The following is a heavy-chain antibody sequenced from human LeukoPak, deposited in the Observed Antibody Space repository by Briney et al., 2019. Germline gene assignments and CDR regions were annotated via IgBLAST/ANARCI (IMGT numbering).Heavy chain of an antibody. V-gene: IGHV4-59*08. Sequence: SETLSLTCAVYGGSFSGYYWSWMRQPPGKGLEWIAYIYYSGSTNYNPSLKSRVTISLDTPKNQFSLKLSSVTAADTAVYYCARRNGYNYYWGQGTLVTVSS. J-gene: IGHJ4*02. CDR2: IYYSGST. CDR1: GGSFSGYY. CDR3: ARRNGYNYY. D-gene: IGHD5-24*01.